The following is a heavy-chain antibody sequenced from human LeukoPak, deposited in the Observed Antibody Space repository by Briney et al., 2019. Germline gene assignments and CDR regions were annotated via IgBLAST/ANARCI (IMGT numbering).Heavy chain of an antibody. CDR3: ARDRLAAAYYYYMDV. Sequence: GGSLRLSCAASGFIFGDYAMSWVRQAPGKGPEWVSAISGSGGNTYYTDAVKGRFTISRDNAKNSLYLQMNSLRAEDTAVYYCARDRLAAAYYYYMDVWGKGTTVAVSS. V-gene: IGHV3-23*01. D-gene: IGHD6-13*01. CDR2: ISGSGGNT. CDR1: GFIFGDYA. J-gene: IGHJ6*03.